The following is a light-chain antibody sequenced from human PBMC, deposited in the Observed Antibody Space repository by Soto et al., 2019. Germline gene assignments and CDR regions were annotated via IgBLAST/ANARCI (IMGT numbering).Light chain of an antibody. CDR1: QSVSSY. J-gene: IGKJ1*01. Sequence: GLSQSRATVSLKPGETATHSCGASQSVSSYLVWYQQKPGQAPRLLIYGASSRATGIPDRFSGSGSGTDFTLTISRLEPEDFAVYYCQQYGDSPSFAQGSNADI. CDR3: QQYGDSPS. CDR2: GAS. V-gene: IGKV3-20*01.